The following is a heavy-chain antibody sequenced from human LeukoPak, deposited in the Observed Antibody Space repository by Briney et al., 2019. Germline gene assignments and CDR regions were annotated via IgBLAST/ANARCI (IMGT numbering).Heavy chain of an antibody. CDR2: VYDRGST. CDR1: GGSISGYY. Sequence: SETLSLTCSVSGGSISGYYWSWIRQPPGKGLEWLGCVYDRGSTYYNPSLKSRVTISLDTSRNQFSLKLSSVAAADTAVYYCARDRLGSRGASYFDYWGQGTLVTVSS. D-gene: IGHD1-26*01. J-gene: IGHJ4*02. CDR3: ARDRLGSRGASYFDY. V-gene: IGHV4-59*12.